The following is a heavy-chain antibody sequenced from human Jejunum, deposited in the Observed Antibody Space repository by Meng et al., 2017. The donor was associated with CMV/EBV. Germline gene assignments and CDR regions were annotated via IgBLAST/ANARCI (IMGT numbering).Heavy chain of an antibody. CDR2: IYYSGST. CDR1: GGSVSSGGYY. D-gene: IGHD6-19*01. V-gene: IGHV4-31*03. Sequence: QVQLQGSGPGLVNPSQPLSLTCTVPGGSVSSGGYYWTWIRQHPGKGLEWFRHIYYSGSTFYNPSLKRRVIISIDTSKNQFSLNLRSVTAADTAVYYCARVSSGWDYFDYWGQGTLVTVSS. CDR3: ARVSSGWDYFDY. J-gene: IGHJ4*02.